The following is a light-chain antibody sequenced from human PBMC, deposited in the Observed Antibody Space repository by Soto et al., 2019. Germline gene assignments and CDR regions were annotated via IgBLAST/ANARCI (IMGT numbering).Light chain of an antibody. Sequence: DIQMTQSPSSLSASVGDRVTITCRASQSISQYLAWYQQKPGKAPKLLIYDVSTLEGGIPSRFSGSGSGTKFTLTISSLQPADFATYYCQQYSSASTFGQGTKLGIK. V-gene: IGKV1-5*01. CDR2: DVS. CDR1: QSISQY. J-gene: IGKJ2*01. CDR3: QQYSSAST.